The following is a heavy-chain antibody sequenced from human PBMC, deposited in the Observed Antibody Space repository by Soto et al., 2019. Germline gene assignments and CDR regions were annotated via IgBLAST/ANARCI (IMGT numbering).Heavy chain of an antibody. J-gene: IGHJ3*02. D-gene: IGHD2-15*01. V-gene: IGHV3-30*18. CDR1: GFTFYDYA. CDR2: ISYDGSNK. CDR3: AKDRAALVDAFDI. Sequence: PWGSLRLSCAASGFTFYDYAMHCVRQAPGKGLEWVAVISYDGSNKYYADSVKGRFTITRDNSKNTLYLQMNSLRAEDTAVYYCAKDRAALVDAFDIWGQGTMVTVSS.